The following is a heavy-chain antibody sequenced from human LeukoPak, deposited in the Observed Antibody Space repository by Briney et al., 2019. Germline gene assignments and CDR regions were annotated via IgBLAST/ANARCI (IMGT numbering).Heavy chain of an antibody. V-gene: IGHV7-4-1*02. CDR1: GYTFTSYA. CDR3: ARPISSESTGYYDSDGGAFDI. CDR2: INTNTGNP. J-gene: IGHJ3*02. Sequence: ASVKVSCKASGYTFTSYAMDWVRQAPGQGLEWMGWINTNTGNPTYAQGFTGRFVFSLDTSVSTAYLQISSLKAEDTAVYYCARPISSESTGYYDSDGGAFDIWGQGTTVTVSS. D-gene: IGHD3-22*01.